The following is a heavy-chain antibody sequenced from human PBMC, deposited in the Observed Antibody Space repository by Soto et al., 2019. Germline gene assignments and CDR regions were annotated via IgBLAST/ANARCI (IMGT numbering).Heavy chain of an antibody. V-gene: IGHV4-59*12. CDR3: ASCYSSSCYFDD. CDR1: RDSISSYY. Sequence: SETLSLTCTVSRDSISSYYWSWIRQPPGKGLEWIGYIYYSGSTNYNPSLKSRVTTSLDTSKNQFSLKLSSVTAADTAVYYGASCYSSSCYFDDWGQGTLVTVS. CDR2: IYYSGST. J-gene: IGHJ4*02. D-gene: IGHD6-13*01.